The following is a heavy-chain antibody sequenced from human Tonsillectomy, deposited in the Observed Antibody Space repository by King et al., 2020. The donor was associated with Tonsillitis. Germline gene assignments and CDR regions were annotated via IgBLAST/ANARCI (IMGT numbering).Heavy chain of an antibody. J-gene: IGHJ3*02. CDR2: IFYSVNT. CDR3: ARSIPAARHQDAFDI. CDR1: GGSISSSDYS. D-gene: IGHD2-2*01. Sequence: QLQLQESGPGLVKPSQTLSLTCNVSGGSISSSDYSWTWIRQPPGKGLEWIGYIFYSVNTFYNPSLKSRVTISVDTSRTQFSLRLSSLTAADTAVYYCARSIPAARHQDAFDIWGQGTMVTVSS. V-gene: IGHV4-30-4*01.